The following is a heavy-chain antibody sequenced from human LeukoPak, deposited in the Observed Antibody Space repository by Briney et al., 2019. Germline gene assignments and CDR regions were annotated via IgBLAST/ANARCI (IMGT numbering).Heavy chain of an antibody. J-gene: IGHJ4*02. V-gene: IGHV4-59*01. CDR3: ARLRYGNFDS. CDR2: IYYSGST. D-gene: IGHD1-14*01. Sequence: SETLSLTCTVYGGSISSYYWSWIRQPPGKGLELIGNIYYSGSTNYNPSLKSRFTISVDTSKNQFSLKLSSVTAADTAVYYCARLRYGNFDSWGQGTLVTVSS. CDR1: GGSISSYY.